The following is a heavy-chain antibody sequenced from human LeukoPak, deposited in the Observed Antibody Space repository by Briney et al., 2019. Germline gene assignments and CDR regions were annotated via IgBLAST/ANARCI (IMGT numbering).Heavy chain of an antibody. V-gene: IGHV1-46*01. J-gene: IGHJ4*02. D-gene: IGHD2-15*01. CDR3: ARGGSGTWFCHDY. Sequence: ASVKVSCKASGYTFTTYYIHWVRQAPGQGLEWMGIINPSGGTTSYTQKFQGRVTMTRDTSTSTVYMELTSLRPEDTAVYYCARGGSGTWFCHDYWGQGTLVTVSS. CDR2: INPSGGTT. CDR1: GYTFTTYY.